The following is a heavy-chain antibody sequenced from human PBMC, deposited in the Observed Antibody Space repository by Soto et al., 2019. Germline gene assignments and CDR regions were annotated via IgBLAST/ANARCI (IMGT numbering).Heavy chain of an antibody. CDR1: GGSLSSPDYY. Sequence: QLQLVESGPGLLKPSETLSLTCNVSGGSLSSPDYYWAWIRQPPGKGLEWIARGYSSGTTYFNPSLGCPAASSADTSKRQSYLTLTTVTAADAAMYYCALPRIIDYDETWSVPDWLFERCGRGTLVTASS. V-gene: IGHV4-39*01. D-gene: IGHD3-22*01. J-gene: IGHJ2*01. CDR3: ALPRIIDYDETWSVPDWLFER. CDR2: GYSSGTT.